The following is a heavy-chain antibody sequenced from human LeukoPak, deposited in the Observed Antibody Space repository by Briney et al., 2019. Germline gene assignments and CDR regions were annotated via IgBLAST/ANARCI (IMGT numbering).Heavy chain of an antibody. J-gene: IGHJ5*02. CDR3: ARVLVDSGYDNWSEYNWFDP. Sequence: RPSETLSLTCTVSGGSISSSSYYWGWIRQPPGKGLEWIGSIYYSGSTYYNPSLKSRVTISVDKSKNQFSLKLSSVTAADTAVYYCARVLVDSGYDNWSEYNWFDPWGQGTLVTVSS. CDR1: GGSISSSSYY. CDR2: IYYSGST. D-gene: IGHD5-12*01. V-gene: IGHV4-39*07.